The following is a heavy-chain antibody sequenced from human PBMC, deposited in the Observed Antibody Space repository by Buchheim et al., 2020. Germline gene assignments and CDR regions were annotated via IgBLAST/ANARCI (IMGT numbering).Heavy chain of an antibody. CDR1: GFTFSNAW. J-gene: IGHJ4*02. Sequence: EVQLVESGGGLVKPGGSLRLSCAASGFTFSNAWMSWVRQAPGKGLEWVGRITSKTDGGTTDYAAPVKGRFTISRDASKNKLYLQMNSLKTEDTAVYYCTTKLPYDFWSGYSYYFDYWGQGTL. CDR3: TTKLPYDFWSGYSYYFDY. D-gene: IGHD3-3*01. V-gene: IGHV3-15*01. CDR2: ITSKTDGGTT.